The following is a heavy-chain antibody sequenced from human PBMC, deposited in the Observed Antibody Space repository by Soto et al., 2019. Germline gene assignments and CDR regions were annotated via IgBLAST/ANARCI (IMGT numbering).Heavy chain of an antibody. CDR1: GGSFSGYY. Sequence: SETLSLTCAVYGGSFSGYYWSWIRQPPGKGLEWIGEINHSGSTNYNPSLKSRVTISVDTSKNQFSLKLSSVTAADTAVYYCARTGSSGWTFDYWGQGTLVTVSS. V-gene: IGHV4-34*01. CDR2: INHSGST. CDR3: ARTGSSGWTFDY. D-gene: IGHD6-19*01. J-gene: IGHJ4*02.